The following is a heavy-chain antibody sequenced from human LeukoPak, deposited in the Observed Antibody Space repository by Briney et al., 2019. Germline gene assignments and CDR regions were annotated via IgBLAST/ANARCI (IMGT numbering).Heavy chain of an antibody. D-gene: IGHD2-2*01. Sequence: ASVKVSCKASGYTFTSYGISWVRQAPGQGLEWMGWISAYNGNTNYAQKLQGRVTMTTDTSTSTAYMELRSLTSDDTAVYYCAAGSSTNQRLKNWGQGTLVTVSS. CDR3: AAGSSTNQRLKN. J-gene: IGHJ4*02. V-gene: IGHV1-18*01. CDR1: GYTFTSYG. CDR2: ISAYNGNT.